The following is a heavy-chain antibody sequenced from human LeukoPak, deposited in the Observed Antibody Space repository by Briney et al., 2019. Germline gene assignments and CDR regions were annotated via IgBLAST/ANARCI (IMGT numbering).Heavy chain of an antibody. J-gene: IGHJ4*02. D-gene: IGHD6-19*01. CDR3: ASALVSMGSGWYNFDY. Sequence: SVKVSCKASGGTFSSYAISWVRQAPGQGLGWMGGIIPIFGTANYAQKFQGRVTITTDESTSTAYMELSSLRSEDTAVYYCASALVSMGSGWYNFDYWGQGTLVTVSS. V-gene: IGHV1-69*05. CDR2: IIPIFGTA. CDR1: GGTFSSYA.